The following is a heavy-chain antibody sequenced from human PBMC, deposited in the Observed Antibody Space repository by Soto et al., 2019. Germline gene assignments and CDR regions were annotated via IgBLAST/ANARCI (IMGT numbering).Heavy chain of an antibody. Sequence: EVQLVESGGGLVKPGGSLRLSCAASGFTFSNAWMNWVRQAPGKGLEWVGRIKSKTDGGTTDYAAPVKGRFTSSRDNSKNTGYLQMNSLKTGDTAVYYCPTDSSATMIVVGRGVGGRRRWLDYWGQGTLVTVSS. D-gene: IGHD3-22*01. CDR2: IKSKTDGGTT. CDR1: GFTFSNAW. CDR3: PTDSSATMIVVGRGVGGRRRWLDY. V-gene: IGHV3-15*07. J-gene: IGHJ4*02.